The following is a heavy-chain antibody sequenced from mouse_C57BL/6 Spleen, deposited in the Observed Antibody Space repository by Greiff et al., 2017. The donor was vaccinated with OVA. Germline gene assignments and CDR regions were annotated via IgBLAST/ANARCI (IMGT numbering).Heavy chain of an antibody. CDR1: GYAFSGSW. D-gene: IGHD4-1*01. Sequence: VQLQQSGPELVKPGASVKISCKASGYAFSGSWMNWVKQRPGKGLEWIGRIYPGDGDTNYNGKFKGKATLTADKSSSTAYMQLSSLTSEESAVYVCESHLGLDYWGQGTTLTVSS. V-gene: IGHV1-82*01. CDR2: IYPGDGDT. CDR3: ESHLGLDY. J-gene: IGHJ2*01.